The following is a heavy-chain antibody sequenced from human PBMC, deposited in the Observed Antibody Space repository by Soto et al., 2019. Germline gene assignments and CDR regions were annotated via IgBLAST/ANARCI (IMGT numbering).Heavy chain of an antibody. D-gene: IGHD3-10*01. CDR1: GGSISSSNYY. V-gene: IGHV4-39*01. Sequence: QLQLQESGPGLVKPSETLSLTCIVSGGSISSSNYYWGWIRQRPGKGLEWIGGIFYTGTTYYKPSLKSRVTIFIDKSNNQCSLKLSSVTAADTAMYYCARHAVWFGEFDPWGQGTLVTVSS. CDR2: IFYTGTT. J-gene: IGHJ5*02. CDR3: ARHAVWFGEFDP.